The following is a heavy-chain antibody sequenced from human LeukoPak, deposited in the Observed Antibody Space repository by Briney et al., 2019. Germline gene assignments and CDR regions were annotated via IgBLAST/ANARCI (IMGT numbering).Heavy chain of an antibody. CDR2: INHSGST. D-gene: IGHD5-18*01. V-gene: IGHV4-34*01. CDR3: ARGGDTAMAPFDY. Sequence: SETLSLTCAVYGGSFSGYYWSWIRQPPGKGLEWIGEINHSGSTNYNPSLKSRVTISVDTSKNQFSLKLSPVTAADTAVYYCARGGDTAMAPFDYWGQGTLVTVSS. CDR1: GGSFSGYY. J-gene: IGHJ4*02.